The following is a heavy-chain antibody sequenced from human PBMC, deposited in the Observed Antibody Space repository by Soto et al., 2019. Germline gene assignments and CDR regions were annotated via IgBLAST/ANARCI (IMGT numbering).Heavy chain of an antibody. V-gene: IGHV4-4*02. CDR3: ASVRGGYYYAMDV. CDR1: GGSISSSNW. J-gene: IGHJ6*02. CDR2: IYHSGST. Sequence: QVQLQESGPGLVKPSGTLSLTCAVSGGSISSSNWWSWVRQPPGKGLEWIGEIYHSGSTNYNPSLKSRVTISVDKSKNQSSLKLSSVTAADPAVYYCASVRGGYYYAMDVWGQGTTVTVSS. D-gene: IGHD3-10*02.